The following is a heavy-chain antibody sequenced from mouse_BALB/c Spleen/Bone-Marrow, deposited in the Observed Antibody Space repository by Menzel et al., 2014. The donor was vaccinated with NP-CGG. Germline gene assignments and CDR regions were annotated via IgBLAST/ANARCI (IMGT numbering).Heavy chain of an antibody. CDR3: ARYYDYDWYFDV. CDR1: GYTFTDYV. J-gene: IGHJ1*01. V-gene: IGHV1-77*01. D-gene: IGHD2-4*01. CDR2: IYPGSGCT. Sequence: VQGVESGPELVKPGASVKMSCKASGYTFTDYVISWVKQRTGQGLEWIGEIYPGSGCTYYNEKFKGKATLTADKSSNTAYMQLSSLTSEDSAVYFCARYYDYDWYFDVWGAGTTVTVSS.